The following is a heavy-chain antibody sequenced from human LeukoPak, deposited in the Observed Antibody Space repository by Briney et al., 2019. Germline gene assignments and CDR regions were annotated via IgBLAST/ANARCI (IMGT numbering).Heavy chain of an antibody. D-gene: IGHD3-9*01. Sequence: SETLSLTCTVSGGSISSGGYYWSWIRQPPGKGLEWIGYIYHSGSTYYNPSLKSRVTISVDTSKNQFSLKVSSVTAADTAVYYCASLDDILTGYPDFWGQGTLVTVSS. J-gene: IGHJ4*02. CDR2: IYHSGST. CDR3: ASLDDILTGYPDF. V-gene: IGHV4-30-2*01. CDR1: GGSISSGGYY.